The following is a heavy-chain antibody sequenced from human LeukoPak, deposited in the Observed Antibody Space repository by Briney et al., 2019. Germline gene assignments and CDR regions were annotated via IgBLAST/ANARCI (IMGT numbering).Heavy chain of an antibody. V-gene: IGHV4-38-2*02. D-gene: IGHD6-19*01. Sequence: SETLSLTCTVSGGSISSYYWGWIRQPPGKGLEWIGSIYHSGDTYYNPSLKSRVTISVDTSKNQFSLKLDSVTAADTAVYYCAKGTSSGWYYFDYWGQGTLVTVSS. CDR3: AKGTSSGWYYFDY. J-gene: IGHJ4*02. CDR2: IYHSGDT. CDR1: GGSISSYY.